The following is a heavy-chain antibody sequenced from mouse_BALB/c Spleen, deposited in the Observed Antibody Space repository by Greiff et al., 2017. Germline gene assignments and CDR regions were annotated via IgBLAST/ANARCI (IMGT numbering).Heavy chain of an antibody. CDR1: GFTFSSFG. J-gene: IGHJ4*01. CDR2: ISSGSSTI. D-gene: IGHD2-3*01. CDR3: ARHDGSFYAMDY. Sequence: EVHLVESGGGLVQPGGSRKLSCAASGFTFSSFGMHWVRQAPEKGLEWVAYISSGSSTIYYADTVKGRFTISRDNPKNTLFLQMTSLRSEDTAMYYCARHDGSFYAMDYWGQGTSVTVSS. V-gene: IGHV5-17*02.